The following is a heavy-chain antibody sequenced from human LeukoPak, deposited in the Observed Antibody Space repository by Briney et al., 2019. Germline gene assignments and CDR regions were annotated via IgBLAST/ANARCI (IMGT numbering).Heavy chain of an antibody. CDR2: INSDESST. CDR3: AKSRRAYCSGGSCFGLWDY. D-gene: IGHD2-15*01. Sequence: SGGSLRLSCAASGFTFSTYWMHWVRQAPGKGLVWVSRINSDESSTTYADPVKGRFTISRDNAKNTLYLQMNSLRAEDTAVYYCAKSRRAYCSGGSCFGLWDYWGQGTLVTVSS. J-gene: IGHJ4*02. CDR1: GFTFSTYW. V-gene: IGHV3-74*01.